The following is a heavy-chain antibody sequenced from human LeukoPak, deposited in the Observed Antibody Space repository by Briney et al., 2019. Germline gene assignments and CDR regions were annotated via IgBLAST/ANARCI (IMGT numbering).Heavy chain of an antibody. J-gene: IGHJ4*02. CDR3: ARESHIAEVAYYFDY. CDR1: GYTFSAYG. Sequence: ASAKVSCKPSGYTFSAYGVSWVRPAPGQGLEWMGWISVYNGYTNYAQMLRGRVTMTTDPSTSTAYMELRSLRSDHTVVYYCARESHIAEVAYYFDYWGQGTLVTVSS. D-gene: IGHD6-13*01. CDR2: ISVYNGYT. V-gene: IGHV1-18*01.